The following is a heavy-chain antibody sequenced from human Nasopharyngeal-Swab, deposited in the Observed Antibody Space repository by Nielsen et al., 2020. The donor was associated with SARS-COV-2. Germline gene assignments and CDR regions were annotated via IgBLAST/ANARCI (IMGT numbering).Heavy chain of an antibody. CDR3: ARRYSSSWRY. D-gene: IGHD6-13*01. CDR1: GYSFTSYW. Sequence: GESLKISCKGSGYSFTSYWISWVRQMPGKGLEWMGRIDPSDSYTNYSPSFQGHVTISADKSVSTAYLQWSSLKASDTAMYYCARRYSSSWRYWGQGTLVTVSS. J-gene: IGHJ4*02. V-gene: IGHV5-10-1*01. CDR2: IDPSDSYT.